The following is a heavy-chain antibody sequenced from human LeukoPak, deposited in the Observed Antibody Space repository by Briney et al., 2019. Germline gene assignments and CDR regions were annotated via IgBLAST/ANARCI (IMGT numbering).Heavy chain of an antibody. J-gene: IGHJ6*02. CDR2: INHSGST. CDR1: GGSFSGYY. Sequence: SETLSLTCAVYGGSFSGYYWSWIRQPPGKGLEWIGEINHSGSTNYNPSLKSRVTISVDTSKNQFSLKLSSVTAADTAVYYCARGSRVRGDRLDHLRVLSSFPHYYYYGMDVWGQGTTVTVSS. D-gene: IGHD3-10*01. CDR3: ARGSRVRGDRLDHLRVLSSFPHYYYYGMDV. V-gene: IGHV4-34*01.